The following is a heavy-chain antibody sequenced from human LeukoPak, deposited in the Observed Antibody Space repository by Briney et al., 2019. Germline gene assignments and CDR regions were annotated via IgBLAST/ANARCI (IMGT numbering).Heavy chain of an antibody. CDR3: TRDLTGPLDY. V-gene: IGHV3-74*01. CDR2: INRDGSSS. J-gene: IGHJ4*02. Sequence: GGSLRLSCAASGFTFSSCWMHWVRQAPGKGLVWVSRINRDGSSSTYADSVKGRFTISRDNAKNTLYLQMNSLRAEDTAVYYCTRDLTGPLDYWGQGTLVTVSS. CDR1: GFTFSSCW. D-gene: IGHD7-27*01.